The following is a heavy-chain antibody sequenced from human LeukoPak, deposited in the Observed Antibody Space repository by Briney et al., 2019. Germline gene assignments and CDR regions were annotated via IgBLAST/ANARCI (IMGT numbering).Heavy chain of an antibody. CDR1: GFTFGSYA. Sequence: GGSLRLSCAASGFTFGSYAMSWVRQAPGKGLEWVSAISGSGGSTYYADSVKGRFTISRDNSKNTLYLQMNSLRAEDTAVYYCAKDMGLLGGSLNWFDPWGQGTLVTVSS. CDR2: ISGSGGST. D-gene: IGHD1-26*01. J-gene: IGHJ5*02. V-gene: IGHV3-23*01. CDR3: AKDMGLLGGSLNWFDP.